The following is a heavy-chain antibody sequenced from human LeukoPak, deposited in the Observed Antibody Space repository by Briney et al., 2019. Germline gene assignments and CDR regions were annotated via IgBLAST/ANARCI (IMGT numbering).Heavy chain of an antibody. CDR1: GFTFSDYY. D-gene: IGHD3-22*01. CDR3: ARDRPDYYDSSGYYR. V-gene: IGHV3-11*06. J-gene: IGHJ4*02. CDR2: ISSSSDYT. Sequence: GGSLRLSCAASGFTFSDYYMTWIRQAPGKGLEWLSYISSSSDYTDYADSVKGRFTISRDNAKNSLYLQMNGLRVEDTAVYYCARDRPDYYDSSGYYRWGQGTLVTVSS.